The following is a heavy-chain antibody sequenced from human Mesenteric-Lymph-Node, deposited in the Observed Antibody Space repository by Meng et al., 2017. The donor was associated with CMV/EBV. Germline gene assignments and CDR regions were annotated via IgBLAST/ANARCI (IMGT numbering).Heavy chain of an antibody. CDR1: GFTFDDYG. V-gene: IGHV3-20*04. Sequence: GESLKISCAASGFTFDDYGMSWVRQAPGKGLEWVSGINWNGGSTGYADSVKGRFTISRDNAKNSLYLQMNSLRVEDTAVYYCARDPNWGGFDYWGQGTLVTVSS. D-gene: IGHD7-27*01. CDR3: ARDPNWGGFDY. CDR2: INWNGGST. J-gene: IGHJ4*02.